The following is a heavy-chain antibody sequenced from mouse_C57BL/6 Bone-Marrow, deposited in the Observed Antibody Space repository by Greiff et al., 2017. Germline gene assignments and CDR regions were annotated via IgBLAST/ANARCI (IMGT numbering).Heavy chain of an antibody. Sequence: DVKLVESGGGLVQPGGSLKLSCASGFTFSDYGMAWVRQAPRKGPEWVAFISNLAYSIYYADTVTGRFTISRENAKNTLYLEMSSLRSEDTAMYYCARRGGNEDFDYWGQGTTLTVSS. CDR1: GFTFSDYG. CDR3: ARRGGNEDFDY. J-gene: IGHJ2*01. D-gene: IGHD2-1*01. CDR2: ISNLAYSI. V-gene: IGHV5-15*04.